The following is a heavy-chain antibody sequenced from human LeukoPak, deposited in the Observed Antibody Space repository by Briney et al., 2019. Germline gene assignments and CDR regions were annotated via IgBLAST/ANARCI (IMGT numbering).Heavy chain of an antibody. V-gene: IGHV1-2*02. CDR2: INPNSGGT. J-gene: IGHJ4*02. CDR3: STLFSGSYTELFDY. Sequence: ASVKVSCKASGYTFTGYYMHWVRQAPGQGLEWMGWINPNSGGTNYAQKFQGRVTMTRDTSISTAYMELSWLRSDDTAVYYCSTLFSGSYTELFDYWGQGTLVTVSS. CDR1: GYTFTGYY. D-gene: IGHD1-26*01.